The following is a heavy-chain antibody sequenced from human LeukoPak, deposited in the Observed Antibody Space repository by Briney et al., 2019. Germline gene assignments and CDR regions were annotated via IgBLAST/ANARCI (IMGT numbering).Heavy chain of an antibody. CDR3: ARDRGGRGATAGFDF. CDR2: ISYDGSTK. J-gene: IGHJ4*02. CDR1: GFTFSNYA. Sequence: PGGSLRLSCAVSGFTFSNYAMYWVRQAPGEGLEWVAAISYDGSTKHYADSVKGRFTISRDDSRNTLYLQMNSLRAEDTAVFYCARDRGGRGATAGFDFWGQGTLVTVSS. V-gene: IGHV3-30-3*01. D-gene: IGHD1-26*01.